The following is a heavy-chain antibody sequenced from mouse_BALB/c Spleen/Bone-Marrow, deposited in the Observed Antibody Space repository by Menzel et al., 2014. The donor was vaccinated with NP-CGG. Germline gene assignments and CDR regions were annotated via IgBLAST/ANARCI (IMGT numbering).Heavy chain of an antibody. Sequence: QVQLKESGAELMKPGASMKISCKATGYTFSSYWIEWVKQRPGHGLEWIGEILPGSGSTNYNEQFKGKATSTADASSSTAYMELSSLTSEDSAVYYCARFYYGNPTGYFDYRGQGTTLTVSS. CDR1: GYTFSSYW. CDR3: ARFYYGNPTGYFDY. CDR2: ILPGSGST. D-gene: IGHD2-1*01. V-gene: IGHV1-9*01. J-gene: IGHJ2*01.